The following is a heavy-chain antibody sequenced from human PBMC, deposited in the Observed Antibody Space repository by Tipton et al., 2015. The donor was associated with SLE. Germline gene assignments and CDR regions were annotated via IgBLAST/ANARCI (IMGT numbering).Heavy chain of an antibody. CDR3: ARWAADSYMDV. CDR2: ISNSGST. CDR1: GVSITTANW. V-gene: IGHV4-4*02. Sequence: TLSLTCTVSGVSITTANWWSWVRQPPGKGLEWIGYISNSGSTNYNPSLKSRVTISVETPKNQFSLNLHSVTSADTAVYYCARWAADSYMDVWGKGTTVTVSS. D-gene: IGHD6-13*01. J-gene: IGHJ6*03.